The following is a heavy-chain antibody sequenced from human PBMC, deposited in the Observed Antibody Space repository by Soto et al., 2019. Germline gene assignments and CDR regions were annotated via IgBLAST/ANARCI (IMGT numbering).Heavy chain of an antibody. CDR3: ARRRTRTYFDY. CDR2: INPIFGTA. J-gene: IGHJ4*02. V-gene: IGHV1-69*01. CDR1: GGPFSSYT. Sequence: QVQLVQSGAEVKKPGSSVKVSCKASGGPFSSYTISWVRQAPGQGPEWMGGINPIFGTANYAQKFQGRVTITADESTSTAYMELSSLTAEDTAVYYCARRRTRTYFDYWGQGTLVTVSS. D-gene: IGHD1-1*01.